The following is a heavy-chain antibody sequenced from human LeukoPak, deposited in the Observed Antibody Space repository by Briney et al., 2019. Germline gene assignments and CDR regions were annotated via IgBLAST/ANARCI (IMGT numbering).Heavy chain of an antibody. CDR2: IGPTGTDR. CDR3: ATETIGRHYDY. D-gene: IGHD1-14*01. CDR1: GFTFSSCG. Sequence: PGGSLRLSCAASGFTFSSCGFNWVRQAPGKGLEWVSSIGPTGTDRYYADSVRGRFTISRDNAKNSMYLQMDSLRDEDTPVYYCATETIGRHYDYWGQGTLLTVSS. J-gene: IGHJ4*02. V-gene: IGHV3-21*01.